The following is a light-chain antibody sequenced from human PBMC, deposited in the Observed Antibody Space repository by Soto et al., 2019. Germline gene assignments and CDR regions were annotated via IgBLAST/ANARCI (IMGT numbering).Light chain of an antibody. CDR2: EVS. CDR3: SSYTGSSTLVM. Sequence: QSALTQPASVSGSPGQSITISCTGTNNDVGGHNYVSWYQQHPGKAPKLMIYEVSVRPLGVSNRFSGSKSGNMASLTISGLQTEDEADYFCSSYTGSSTLVMFGGRTKLTVL. CDR1: NNDVGGHNY. J-gene: IGLJ3*02. V-gene: IGLV2-14*01.